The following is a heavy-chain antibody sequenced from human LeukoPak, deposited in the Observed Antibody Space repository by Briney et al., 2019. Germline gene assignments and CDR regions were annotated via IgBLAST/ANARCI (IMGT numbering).Heavy chain of an antibody. J-gene: IGHJ6*02. V-gene: IGHV3-23*01. Sequence: GGSLRLSCAASGFTFSYYAMSWVRQAPGKGLEWVSGIVDSGGNTYYADSVKGRFTISRENAKNSLYLQMNSLRAGDTAVYYCARDGANYYYGMDVWGQGTTVTVSS. D-gene: IGHD1-26*01. CDR2: IVDSGGNT. CDR1: GFTFSYYA. CDR3: ARDGANYYYGMDV.